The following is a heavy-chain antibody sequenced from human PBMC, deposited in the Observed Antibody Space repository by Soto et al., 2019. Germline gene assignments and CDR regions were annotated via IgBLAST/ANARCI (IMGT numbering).Heavy chain of an antibody. CDR2: IYYTGST. J-gene: IGHJ6*02. V-gene: IGHV4-59*08. D-gene: IGHD3-10*01. CDR3: ARHAFGSGFYYGMGV. Sequence: QVQLQESGSGLVKPSETLSLTCTVSGDSITSYYWSWIRQPPGKGLEWLGYIYYTGSTTYNPSLKSRVPISLDTSKNQFSLKLNSVTAADTAVYYCARHAFGSGFYYGMGVWGQGTTVTVSS. CDR1: GDSITSYY.